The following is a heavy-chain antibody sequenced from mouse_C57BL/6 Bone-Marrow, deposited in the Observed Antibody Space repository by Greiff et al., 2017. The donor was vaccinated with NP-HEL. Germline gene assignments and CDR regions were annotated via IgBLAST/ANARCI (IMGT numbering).Heavy chain of an antibody. Sequence: EVQLQQSGPELVKPGASVKISCKASGYTFTDYYMNWVKQSHGKSLEWIGDINPNNGGTSYNQKFKGKATLTVDKSSSTAYMELRSLTSEDSAVYYCAREGLVAPYAMDYWGQGTSVTVSS. D-gene: IGHD1-1*02. V-gene: IGHV1-26*01. J-gene: IGHJ4*01. CDR3: AREGLVAPYAMDY. CDR1: GYTFTDYY. CDR2: INPNNGGT.